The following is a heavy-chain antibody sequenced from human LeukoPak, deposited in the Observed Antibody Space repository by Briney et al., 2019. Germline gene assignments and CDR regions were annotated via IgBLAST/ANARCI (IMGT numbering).Heavy chain of an antibody. J-gene: IGHJ4*02. V-gene: IGHV3-9*01. CDR1: GFPFDYYT. Sequence: PGGSLRLSCAASGFPFDYYTMHWVRQFPGKGLEWVSSITWNSGNLAYVDSVKGRFTISRDNAKNSLFLQMNSLRVEDTALYYCAKGVRGRHYYGAGRVDSWGQGTLVTVSS. CDR2: ITWNSGNL. D-gene: IGHD3-10*01. CDR3: AKGVRGRHYYGAGRVDS.